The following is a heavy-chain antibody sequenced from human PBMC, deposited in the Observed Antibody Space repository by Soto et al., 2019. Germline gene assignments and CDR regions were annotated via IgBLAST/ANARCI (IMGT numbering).Heavy chain of an antibody. CDR1: GGSISSSSYY. CDR2: IYYSGST. V-gene: IGHV4-39*01. Sequence: QLQLQESGPGLVKPSETLSLTCTVSGGSISSSSYYWGWIRQPPGTGLEWIGSIYYSGSTYYNPSLKSRVTIAVDTSKNQFSLKLSSVTAADTAVYYCARHVSSSGWYGENWFDPWGQGTLVTVSS. CDR3: ARHVSSSGWYGENWFDP. J-gene: IGHJ5*02. D-gene: IGHD6-19*01.